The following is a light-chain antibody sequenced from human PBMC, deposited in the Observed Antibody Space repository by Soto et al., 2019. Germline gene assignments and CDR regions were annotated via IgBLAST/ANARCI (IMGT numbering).Light chain of an antibody. V-gene: IGKV1-6*01. CDR2: AAA. J-gene: IGKJ4*01. CDR1: QGIRND. CDR3: LQDYSYTLT. Sequence: AIQMTQSQPSLSASVGDRVTITCRASQGIRNDLGWYQQKPGKAPKLLIYAAATLQIGVPSRFIGSGSGTDCTLTISSLQPEHAATYYCLQDYSYTLTFGGGTKMEIK.